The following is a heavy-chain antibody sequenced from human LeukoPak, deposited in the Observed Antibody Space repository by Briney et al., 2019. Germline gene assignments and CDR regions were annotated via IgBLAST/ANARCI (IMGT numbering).Heavy chain of an antibody. CDR1: GGSISGYF. D-gene: IGHD2-15*01. Sequence: SETLSLTCTVPGGSISGYFWNWIRQPAGKGLGWIGRIYTSGSTTYNPSLKSRVTMSVDTAKNQLSLKLGSVTAADTAVYYCARVMVVPTTLAWLDPWGQGTLVTVSS. J-gene: IGHJ5*02. V-gene: IGHV4-4*07. CDR3: ARVMVVPTTLAWLDP. CDR2: IYTSGST.